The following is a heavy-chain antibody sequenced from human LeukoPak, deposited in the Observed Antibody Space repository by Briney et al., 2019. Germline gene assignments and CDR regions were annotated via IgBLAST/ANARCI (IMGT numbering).Heavy chain of an antibody. V-gene: IGHV3-21*01. J-gene: IGHJ6*03. D-gene: IGHD1-26*01. CDR1: GFSLSSYN. CDR2: ITSSSTYT. Sequence: GGSLRLSCAASGFSLSSYNMNCVRQTPGKGLVGVSSITSSSTYTFYADSVKGRFTISRDNARNSLYLQMNSLRAEDTAVYYCARDPYSGTYGDTYYYYMDVWGKGTTVTISS. CDR3: ARDPYSGTYGDTYYYYMDV.